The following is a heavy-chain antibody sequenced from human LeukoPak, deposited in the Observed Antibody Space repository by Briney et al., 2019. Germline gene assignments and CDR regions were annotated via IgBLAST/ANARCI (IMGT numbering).Heavy chain of an antibody. D-gene: IGHD5-18*01. CDR2: IYSGGST. CDR3: ASFSGYSYGYFDC. Sequence: GGSLRLSCAASGFTVSSNYMSWVRQAPGKGLEWVSVIYSGGSTYYADSVKGRSTISRDNSKNTLYLQMNSLRAEDTAVYYCASFSGYSYGYFDCWGQGTLVTVSS. J-gene: IGHJ4*02. V-gene: IGHV3-66*01. CDR1: GFTVSSNY.